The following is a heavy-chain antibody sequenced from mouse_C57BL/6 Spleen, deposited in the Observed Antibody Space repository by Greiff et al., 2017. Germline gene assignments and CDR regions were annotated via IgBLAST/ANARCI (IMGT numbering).Heavy chain of an antibody. D-gene: IGHD2-12*01. CDR1: GYSITSGYY. CDR3: ATLRLAFDV. V-gene: IGHV3-6*01. Sequence: VQLQQSGPGLVNPSQSLSLTCSVTGYSITSGYYWNWIRQFPGNKLEWMGYISYDGSNNYNPSLKNRISITRDTSKNQFFLKLNSVTTEDTATYYCATLRLAFDVWGTGTTVTVSS. CDR2: ISYDGSN. J-gene: IGHJ1*03.